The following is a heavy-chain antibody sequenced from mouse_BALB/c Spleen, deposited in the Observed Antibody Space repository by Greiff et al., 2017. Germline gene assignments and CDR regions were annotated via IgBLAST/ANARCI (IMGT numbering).Heavy chain of an antibody. CDR3: NACDYGSSYTYFDY. D-gene: IGHD1-1*01. V-gene: IGHV1-9*01. Sequence: VKLQQSGAELMKPGASVKISCKATGYTFSSYWIEWVKQRPGHGLEWIGEILPGSGSTNYNEKFKGKATFTADTSSNTAYMQLSSLTSEDSAVYYCNACDYGSSYTYFDYWGQGTTLTVSS. CDR2: ILPGSGST. CDR1: GYTFSSYW. J-gene: IGHJ2*01.